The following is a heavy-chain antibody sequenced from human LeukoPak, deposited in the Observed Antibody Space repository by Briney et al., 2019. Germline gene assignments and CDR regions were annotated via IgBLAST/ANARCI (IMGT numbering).Heavy chain of an antibody. CDR3: SRRDCSRTDCFYWFFDL. D-gene: IGHD2-2*01. J-gene: IGHJ2*01. CDR1: GGSISSASYY. CDR2: IHYSGST. Sequence: PSETLSLTCSVSGGSISSASYYWSFIRQPPGKGLEWIGSIHYSGSTYYNPSLRSRVTISVDTSKNKFSLKLRSVTAADTAVYYCSRRDCSRTDCFYWFFDLWGRGALLTVSS. V-gene: IGHV4-39*07.